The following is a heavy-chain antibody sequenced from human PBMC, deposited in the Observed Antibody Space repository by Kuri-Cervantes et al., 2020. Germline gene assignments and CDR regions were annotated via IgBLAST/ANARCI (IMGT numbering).Heavy chain of an antibody. D-gene: IGHD3-16*01. CDR1: GYSNSSGYY. Sequence: SETLSLTCTVSGYSNSSGYYWGWIRQPPGKGLEWIWSMHERGGTNYNPSLKSRVTISVDTSKNQFSLKLSSVTAADTAVYYCAWGDGMDVWGQGTTVTVSS. J-gene: IGHJ6*02. CDR3: AWGDGMDV. CDR2: MHERGGT. V-gene: IGHV4-38-2*02.